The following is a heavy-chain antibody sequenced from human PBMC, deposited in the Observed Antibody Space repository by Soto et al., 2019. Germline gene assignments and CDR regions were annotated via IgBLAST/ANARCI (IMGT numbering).Heavy chain of an antibody. Sequence: ASVKVSCKASGYTFTSYGISWVRQAPGQRLEWMGWINADNGNTKYSQKFQGRVTITRDTSASTAYMELSSLRSEDTAVYYCARGRSPYYDILTVDYWGQGTLVTVSS. V-gene: IGHV1-3*01. CDR2: INADNGNT. D-gene: IGHD3-9*01. J-gene: IGHJ4*02. CDR1: GYTFTSYG. CDR3: ARGRSPYYDILTVDY.